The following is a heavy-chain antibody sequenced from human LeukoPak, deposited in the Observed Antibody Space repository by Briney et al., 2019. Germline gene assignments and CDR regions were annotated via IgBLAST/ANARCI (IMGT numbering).Heavy chain of an antibody. CDR3: AREPWGNTVLSYYYMDV. CDR2: IYYSGST. Sequence: SETLSLTCTVSGGSISSYYWSWIRQPPGKGLEWIGYIYYSGSTNYNPSLKSRVTISVDTSKNQFSLKLSSVTAADTAVYYCAREPWGNTVLSYYYMDVWGKGTTVTVSS. D-gene: IGHD3-16*01. V-gene: IGHV4-59*01. J-gene: IGHJ6*03. CDR1: GGSISSYY.